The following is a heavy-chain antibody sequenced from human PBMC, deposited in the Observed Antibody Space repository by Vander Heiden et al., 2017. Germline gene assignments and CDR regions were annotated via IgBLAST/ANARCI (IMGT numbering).Heavy chain of an antibody. CDR1: GASIRIHTYY. J-gene: IGHJ4*01. V-gene: IGHV4-39*01. CDR3: ARHHHSPTFDY. CDR2: ISYSGST. Sequence: QVQLQESGPGLVKPSETLSLTCTVSGASIRIHTYYWGWVRQPPGKGLEWIVSISYSGSTYYNQSLKSRVTISADTSRNQFSLNLNSVTAADTAVYYCARHHHSPTFDYWGHGTLVTVSS.